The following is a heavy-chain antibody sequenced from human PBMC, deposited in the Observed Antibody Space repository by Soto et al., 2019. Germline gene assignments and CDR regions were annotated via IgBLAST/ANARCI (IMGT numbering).Heavy chain of an antibody. CDR3: ARVGALGSPFGTNWFDP. Sequence: CTVSGDSISSGGYYWSWIRQHPGKALEWIAYISDSGTTYYNPSLKSRVTISVDTSKNQFSLKLNSVTAADTAVYFCARVGALGSPFGTNWFDPWGQGILVTVSS. V-gene: IGHV4-31*03. CDR1: GDSISSGGYY. J-gene: IGHJ5*02. D-gene: IGHD1-7*01. CDR2: ISDSGTT.